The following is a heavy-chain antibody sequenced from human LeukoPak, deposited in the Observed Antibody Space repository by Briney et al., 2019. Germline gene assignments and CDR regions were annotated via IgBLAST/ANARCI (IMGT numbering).Heavy chain of an antibody. CDR2: IKSKTDGGTT. D-gene: IGHD1-14*01. V-gene: IGHV3-15*01. CDR3: TTDIGTGGMDV. Sequence: GGSLRLSCAASGFTFSNAWMSWVRQAPGRGLEWVGRIKSKTDGGTTDYAAPVKGRFTISRDDSKNTLYLQMNSLKTEDTAVHYCTTDIGTGGMDVWGQGTTVTVSS. J-gene: IGHJ6*02. CDR1: GFTFSNAW.